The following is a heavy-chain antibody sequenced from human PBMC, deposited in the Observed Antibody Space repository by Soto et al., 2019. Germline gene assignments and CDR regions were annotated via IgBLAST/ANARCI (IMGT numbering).Heavy chain of an antibody. Sequence: PGGSLRLSCSVFGFAFSNYAMHWVRQAPGKGLQYVSSISSNGGSTYYADSVQGRFTISRDNSRNTLYPQMSSLRLEDTAVYYCVKDRYVDYWGQGTLVTVSS. CDR1: GFAFSNYA. J-gene: IGHJ4*02. V-gene: IGHV3-64D*06. CDR2: ISSNGGST. CDR3: VKDRYVDY.